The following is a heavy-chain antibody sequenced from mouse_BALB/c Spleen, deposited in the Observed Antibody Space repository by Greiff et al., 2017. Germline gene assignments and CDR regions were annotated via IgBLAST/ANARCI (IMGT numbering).Heavy chain of an antibody. CDR2: ISYDGSN. CDR3: ARDGYGSSYDYAMDY. Sequence: EVKLMESGPGLVKPSQSLSLTCSVTGYSITSGYYWNWIRQFPGNKLEWMGYISYDGSNNYNPSLKNRISITRDTSKNQFFLKLNSVTTEDTATYYCARDGYGSSYDYAMDYWGQGTSVTVSS. D-gene: IGHD1-1*01. J-gene: IGHJ4*01. CDR1: GYSITSGYY. V-gene: IGHV3-6*02.